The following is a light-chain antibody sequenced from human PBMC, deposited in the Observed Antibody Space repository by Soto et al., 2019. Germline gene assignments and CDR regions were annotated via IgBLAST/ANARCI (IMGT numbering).Light chain of an antibody. Sequence: QSALTQPPSASGSLGQSLTISCTGTSSDIGAYIYVSWYQQHPGKAPKNIISEVSRRPSGVPERFSGSKSGNTASLTVSGLQADDEGHYYCSSYAGSNNFVFGTGTKVTV. J-gene: IGLJ1*01. V-gene: IGLV2-8*01. CDR1: SSDIGAYIY. CDR3: SSYAGSNNFV. CDR2: EVS.